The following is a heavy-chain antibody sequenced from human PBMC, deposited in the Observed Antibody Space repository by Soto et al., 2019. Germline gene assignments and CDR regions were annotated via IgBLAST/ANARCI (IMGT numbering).Heavy chain of an antibody. V-gene: IGHV4-39*07. CDR2: FYYSGST. J-gene: IGHJ6*02. CDR3: ARFDYGDYDYYYYYGMDV. Sequence: SETLSLTYTVSGGSISRERYSGGWIRQPPGKGLEWIGTFYYSGSTYYNPSLESRVTISVDTSKNQFSLKLSSVTAADTAVYYCARFDYGDYDYYYYYGMDVWGQGTTVT. CDR1: GGSISRERYS. D-gene: IGHD4-17*01.